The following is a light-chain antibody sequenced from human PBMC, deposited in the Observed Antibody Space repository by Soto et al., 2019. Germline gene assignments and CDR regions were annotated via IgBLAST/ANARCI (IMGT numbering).Light chain of an antibody. V-gene: IGLV1-44*01. CDR1: SANIGSST. CDR2: SDN. CDR3: SSYAGSNNIV. Sequence: QSKLTQPPSASGTPGQRVTISCSGNSANIGSSTVNWYQRLPGTAPKLLIFSDNQRPSGVPDRFSGSRSGNTASLTVSGLQAEDEADYYCSSYAGSNNIVFGTGTKLTVL. J-gene: IGLJ1*01.